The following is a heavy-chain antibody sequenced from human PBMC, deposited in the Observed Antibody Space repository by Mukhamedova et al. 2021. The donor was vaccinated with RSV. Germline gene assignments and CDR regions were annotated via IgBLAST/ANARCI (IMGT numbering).Heavy chain of an antibody. D-gene: IGHD6-19*01. V-gene: IGHV1-3*01. CDR3: ARSVADTTRARHFDY. Sequence: WIGWINAGNGNTKYSQKFQGRVTITRDTSASTAYMELSSLRSEDTAVYYCARSVADTTRARHFDYWGQGTLVTVSS. J-gene: IGHJ4*02. CDR2: INAGNGNT.